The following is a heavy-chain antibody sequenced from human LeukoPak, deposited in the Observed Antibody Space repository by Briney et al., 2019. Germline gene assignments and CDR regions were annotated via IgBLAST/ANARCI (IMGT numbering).Heavy chain of an antibody. V-gene: IGHV3-7*01. CDR1: GFTFSSYW. J-gene: IGHJ4*02. D-gene: IGHD3-10*02. CDR2: IKKDGSER. CDR3: VAPLGSGPSYTLDY. Sequence: GGSLRLSCAASGFTFSSYWMSWVRQAPGKGLEWVASIKKDGSERYYVDSVKGRFTISRDNAKNSLWLQMNSLRAEDTAVYYCVAPLGSGPSYTLDYWGQGTLVTVSS.